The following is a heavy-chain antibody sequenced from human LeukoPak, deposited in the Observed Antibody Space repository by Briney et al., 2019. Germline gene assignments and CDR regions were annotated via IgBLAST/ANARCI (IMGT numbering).Heavy chain of an antibody. CDR2: IKQDGSEK. CDR3: AIKPYGSGRHI. Sequence: GGSLRLSCAASGFTFSSYWMSWVRLAPGKGLEWVANIKQDGSEKYYVDSVKGRFTISRDNAKNSLYLQMNSLRAEDTAVYYCAIKPYGSGRHIWGQGTMVTVSS. CDR1: GFTFSSYW. V-gene: IGHV3-7*01. J-gene: IGHJ3*02. D-gene: IGHD3-10*01.